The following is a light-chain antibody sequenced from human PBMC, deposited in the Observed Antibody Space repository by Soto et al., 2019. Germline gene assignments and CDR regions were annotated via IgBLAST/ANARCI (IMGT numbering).Light chain of an antibody. J-gene: IGKJ5*01. V-gene: IGKV3-20*01. Sequence: EIGLTQSPGTLSLSPGDWATLSCRASQTVSSCLAWYQQNPGQAPRLLIYDAFTRATGIPDRFSGSGSGTDFTLTISRLDPEDFAVYYGQQYDDSITFGQGTRLEIE. CDR1: QTVSSC. CDR2: DAF. CDR3: QQYDDSIT.